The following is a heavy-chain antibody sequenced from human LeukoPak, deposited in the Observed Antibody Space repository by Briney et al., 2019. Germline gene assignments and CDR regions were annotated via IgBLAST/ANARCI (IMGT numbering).Heavy chain of an antibody. Sequence: GGSLRLSCAASGFTFSGFSMSWVRQSPTKGLEWVGHIKTDGSETYYLDSLRGRFSISRDNTNNALYLQMNSLRVEDTAVYYCVKNNGWFHLAQWGQGTLVTVSS. D-gene: IGHD6-19*01. CDR1: GFTFSGFS. V-gene: IGHV3-7*03. CDR2: IKTDGSET. CDR3: VKNNGWFHLAQ. J-gene: IGHJ4*02.